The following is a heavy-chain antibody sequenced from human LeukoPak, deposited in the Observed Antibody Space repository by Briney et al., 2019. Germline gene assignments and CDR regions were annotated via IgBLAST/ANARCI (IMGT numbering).Heavy chain of an antibody. V-gene: IGHV3-15*01. CDR3: TTDIGYGFYYYYHMDV. CDR2: IKSKTDGGTT. CDR1: GFTFSNAW. J-gene: IGHJ6*03. Sequence: PGGSLRLSCAASGFTFSNAWMSWVRQAPGKGLEWVGRIKSKTDGGTTDYAAPVKGRFTISRDDSKNTLYLQMNSLKTEDTAVYYCTTDIGYGFYYYYHMDVWGKGTTVTISS. D-gene: IGHD5-18*01.